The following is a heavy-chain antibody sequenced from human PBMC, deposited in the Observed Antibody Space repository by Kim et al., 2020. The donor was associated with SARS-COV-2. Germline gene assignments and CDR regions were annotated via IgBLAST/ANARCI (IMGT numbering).Heavy chain of an antibody. CDR1: GYTFTSYG. V-gene: IGHV1-18*01. Sequence: ASVKVSCKASGYTFTSYGISWVRQAPGQGLEWMGWISAYNGNTNYAQKLQGRVTMTTDTSTSTAYMGLRSLRSDDTAVYYFARDCRMTCFGELSDDYWGQGTLVTVSS. CDR3: ARDCRMTCFGELSDDY. CDR2: ISAYNGNT. D-gene: IGHD3-16*02. J-gene: IGHJ4*02.